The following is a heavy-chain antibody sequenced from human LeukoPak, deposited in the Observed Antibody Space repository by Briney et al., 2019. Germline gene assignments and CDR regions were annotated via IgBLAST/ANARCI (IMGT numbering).Heavy chain of an antibody. V-gene: IGHV3-23*01. Sequence: QPGGSLRLSCAASGFTFSSYAMSWVRQAPGKGLEWVSAISGSGGSTYYADSVKGRFTISRDNSKNTLYLQMNSLRAEDTAVYYCAKQGRDWLRDYYYYMDVWGKGTTVTISS. D-gene: IGHD3-9*01. CDR2: ISGSGGST. CDR3: AKQGRDWLRDYYYYMDV. CDR1: GFTFSSYA. J-gene: IGHJ6*03.